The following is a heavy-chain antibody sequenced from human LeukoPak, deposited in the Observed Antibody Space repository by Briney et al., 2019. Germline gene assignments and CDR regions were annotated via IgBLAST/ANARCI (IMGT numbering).Heavy chain of an antibody. J-gene: IGHJ4*02. Sequence: GESLKISCKGFGYNFSNYWISWVRQMPGKGLEGVGIIHPGDSSTRYSPSLQGQVTILSDKSINTAYLQWSSLKASDTAMYYCARRQCSGGSCYYFDSWGQGTLVTVSS. V-gene: IGHV5-51*01. CDR1: GYNFSNYW. CDR3: ARRQCSGGSCYYFDS. D-gene: IGHD2-15*01. CDR2: IHPGDSST.